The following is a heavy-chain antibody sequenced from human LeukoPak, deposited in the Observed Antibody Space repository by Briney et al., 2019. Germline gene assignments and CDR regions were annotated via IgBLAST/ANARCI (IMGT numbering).Heavy chain of an antibody. CDR2: IRYDGSNK. J-gene: IGHJ6*02. Sequence: GGSLRLSCAASGFTFSSYGMHWVRQAPGKGLEWVAFIRYDGSNKYYADSVKGRFTISRDNAKNSLYLQMNSLRAEDTALYYCAKDLDCSSTSCYSTQYYYYGMDVWGQETTVTVSS. V-gene: IGHV3-30*02. CDR3: AKDLDCSSTSCYSTQYYYYGMDV. CDR1: GFTFSSYG. D-gene: IGHD2-2*02.